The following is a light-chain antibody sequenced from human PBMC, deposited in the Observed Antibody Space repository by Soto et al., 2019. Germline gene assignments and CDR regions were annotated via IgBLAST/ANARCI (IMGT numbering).Light chain of an antibody. CDR2: EVT. CDR3: ISYTGSSTSYD. J-gene: IGLJ1*01. Sequence: QSALTQPASVSGSPGQSITISCSGTSSDVGSYSHVAWYQQFPGKTPKLIIYEVTYRPSAVSHRFSASKSGNTASLTISGIKAGDEADYYCISYTGSSTSYDFGTGTKVTVL. CDR1: SSDVGSYSH. V-gene: IGLV2-14*01.